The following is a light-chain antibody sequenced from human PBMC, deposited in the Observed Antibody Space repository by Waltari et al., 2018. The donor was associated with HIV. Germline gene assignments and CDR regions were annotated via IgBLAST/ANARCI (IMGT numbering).Light chain of an antibody. J-gene: IGLJ3*02. CDR1: SSNIGSNH. CDR3: ATWDDTLTGRV. V-gene: IGLV1-47*01. Sequence: QAVVTQAPSVSATPGQRVTISCSGSSSNIGSNHVYWYQQFPGAAPKLLINRNIRRPSGVPDRFSGSKSGTSASLAISGLRSEDEADYYCATWDDTLTGRVFGGGTKLTVL. CDR2: RNI.